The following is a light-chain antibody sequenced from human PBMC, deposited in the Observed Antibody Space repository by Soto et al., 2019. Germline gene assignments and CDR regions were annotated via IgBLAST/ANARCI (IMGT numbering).Light chain of an antibody. CDR1: QSISDS. CDR2: DVS. Sequence: EIVLTQSPATLSLSPGERATLSCRASQSISDSLAWYQQKPGQAPRLLISDVSNRATGIPVRFSGSGSGTDFTLTISSLEPEDFAVYYCQQRSNWPPWTFGQGTKVEIK. CDR3: QQRSNWPPWT. J-gene: IGKJ1*01. V-gene: IGKV3-11*01.